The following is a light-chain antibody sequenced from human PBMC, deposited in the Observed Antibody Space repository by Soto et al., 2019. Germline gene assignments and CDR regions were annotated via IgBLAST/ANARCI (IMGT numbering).Light chain of an antibody. CDR2: STN. Sequence: QTVVTQERSFSVSPGGTVTLTCGLSSGSVSTSYYPSWYQQTPGQAPRTLIYSTNTRSSGVPDRFSGSILGNKAALTITGAQADDESGYYCVLYMGSGVSVLGGGTKLTVL. CDR3: VLYMGSGVSV. J-gene: IGLJ3*02. V-gene: IGLV8-61*01. CDR1: SGSVSTSYY.